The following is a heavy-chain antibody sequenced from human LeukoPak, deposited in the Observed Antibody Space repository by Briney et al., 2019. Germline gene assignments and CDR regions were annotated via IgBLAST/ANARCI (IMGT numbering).Heavy chain of an antibody. CDR1: GFIFTTYA. CDR2: ISSSASTI. Sequence: GGSLRLSCAASGFIFTTYAMGWVRQLPGKGLEWVSYISSSASTIYYADSVKGRFTISRDNAKNSLYLQMNSLRAEDTAVYYCARGASYGYSYYFDSWGQGTLVTVSS. CDR3: ARGASYGYSYYFDS. J-gene: IGHJ4*02. D-gene: IGHD5-18*01. V-gene: IGHV3-11*01.